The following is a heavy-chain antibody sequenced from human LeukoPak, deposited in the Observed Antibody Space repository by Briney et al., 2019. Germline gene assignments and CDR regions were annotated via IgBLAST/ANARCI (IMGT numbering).Heavy chain of an antibody. J-gene: IGHJ5*02. CDR1: GFTFSSYG. D-gene: IGHD3-10*01. Sequence: GGSLRLSCAASGFTFSSYGMHWVRQAPGKGLEWVAVIWYDGSNKYYADSVKGRFTISRDNSKNTLYLQMNSLRAEDTAVYYCARDWMVRGVIDGNWFDPSGQGTLVTVSS. CDR2: IWYDGSNK. CDR3: ARDWMVRGVIDGNWFDP. V-gene: IGHV3-33*01.